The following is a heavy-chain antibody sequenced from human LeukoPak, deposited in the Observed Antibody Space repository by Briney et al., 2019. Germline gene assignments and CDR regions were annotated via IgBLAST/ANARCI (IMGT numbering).Heavy chain of an antibody. D-gene: IGHD2-15*01. CDR1: GGSFSGYY. V-gene: IGHV4-34*01. CDR3: ARGRCSGGSCYSSNWFDP. Sequence: SETLSLTCAVYGGSFSGYYWSWIRQPPGKGLEWIGEINHSGSTNYNPSLKSRVTISVDTSKNQFSLKLSSVTAADTAVYYCARGRCSGGSCYSSNWFDPWGRGTLVTVSS. J-gene: IGHJ5*02. CDR2: INHSGST.